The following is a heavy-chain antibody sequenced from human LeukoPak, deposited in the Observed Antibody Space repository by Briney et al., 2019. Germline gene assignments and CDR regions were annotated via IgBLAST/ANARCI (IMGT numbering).Heavy chain of an antibody. V-gene: IGHV5-51*01. CDR3: ARPHTLDRTTKYYFDY. J-gene: IGHJ4*02. Sequence: GESLKISRKASGYSFTSYWIGWVRQMPGKGLEWMGIIYPGDSDTRYSPSFQGQVTISADKSISTAYLHWSSLKASDTAMYYCARPHTLDRTTKYYFDYWGQGILVTVSS. CDR1: GYSFTSYW. D-gene: IGHD4-17*01. CDR2: IYPGDSDT.